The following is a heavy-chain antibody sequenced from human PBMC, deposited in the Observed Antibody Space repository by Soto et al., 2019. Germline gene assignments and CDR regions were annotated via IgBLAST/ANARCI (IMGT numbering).Heavy chain of an antibody. CDR1: GFTFSHYA. CDR2: IWSDGSNE. J-gene: IGHJ4*02. V-gene: IGHV3-33*01. Sequence: QVQLVESGGGVVQPGRSLRLSCAASGFTFSHYAMHWARQAPGKGLEWVAVIWSDGSNENYADSVRGRFTISRDNPKNTLYLQMNSLRAEETAVYYCARDYGSAPWDYWGQGALVTVSS. D-gene: IGHD3-10*01. CDR3: ARDYGSAPWDY.